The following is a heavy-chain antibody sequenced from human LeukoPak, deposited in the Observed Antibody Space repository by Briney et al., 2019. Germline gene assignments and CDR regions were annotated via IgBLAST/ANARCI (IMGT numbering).Heavy chain of an antibody. CDR3: ASEYCNSATCRFDY. CDR2: IYYTGST. Sequence: SETLSLTCTVSGGSISSYYWSWIRQPPGKGLEWIGYIYYTGSTNYNPSLKSRVTISGDTSKSQFSLKLSSVTAADTAVYYCASEYCNSATCRFDYWGQGTLVTVSS. CDR1: GGSISSYY. D-gene: IGHD2-2*01. V-gene: IGHV4-59*01. J-gene: IGHJ4*02.